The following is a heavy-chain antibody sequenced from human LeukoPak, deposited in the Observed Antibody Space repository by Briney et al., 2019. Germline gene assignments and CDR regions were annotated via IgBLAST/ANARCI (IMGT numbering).Heavy chain of an antibody. CDR3: ARQRWPPAYYFDY. CDR2: IYSTGST. CDR1: GGSISGNSYY. D-gene: IGHD5-24*01. Sequence: SETLSLTCTVSGGSISGNSYYWGWIRQPPGKGLEWIGSIYSTGSTYYNPSLKSRVTISVDTSKNQFSLKLSSVTAADTTVYYCARQRWPPAYYFDYWGQGPWSPSPQ. V-gene: IGHV4-39*01. J-gene: IGHJ4*02.